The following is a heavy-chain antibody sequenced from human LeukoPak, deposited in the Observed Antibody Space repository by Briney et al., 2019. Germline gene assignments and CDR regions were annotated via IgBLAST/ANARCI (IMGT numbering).Heavy chain of an antibody. CDR1: GYTFTGYY. J-gene: IGHJ4*02. D-gene: IGHD6-6*01. Sequence: ASVKVSCKASGYTFTGYYMHWVRQAPGQGLEWMGRINPNSGGTNYAQKFHGRVTMTRDTSISTAYMELSRLRSDDTAVYYCARAFRIAARPADYWGQGTLVTVSS. CDR2: INPNSGGT. V-gene: IGHV1-2*06. CDR3: ARAFRIAARPADY.